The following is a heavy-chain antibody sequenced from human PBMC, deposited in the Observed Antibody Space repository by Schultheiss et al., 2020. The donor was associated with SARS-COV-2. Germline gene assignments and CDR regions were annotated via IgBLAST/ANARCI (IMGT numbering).Heavy chain of an antibody. CDR3: AKDGYSSGWYAPYYYYYGMDV. D-gene: IGHD6-19*01. V-gene: IGHV3-11*04. J-gene: IGHJ6*02. CDR1: GFTFSDYY. CDR2: ISSSGSTI. Sequence: GGSLRLSCAASGFTFSDYYMSWIRQAPGKGLEWVSYISSSGSTIYYADSVKGRFTISRDNSKNTLYLQMNSLRAEDTAVYYCAKDGYSSGWYAPYYYYYGMDVWGQGTTVTVSS.